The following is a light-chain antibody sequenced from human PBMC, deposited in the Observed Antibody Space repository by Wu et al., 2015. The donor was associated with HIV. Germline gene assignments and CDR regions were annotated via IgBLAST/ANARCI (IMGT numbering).Light chain of an antibody. CDR2: GAS. Sequence: EIVMTQSPATQSVSPGERATLSCRASQSVSSNLAWYQQKPGQAPRPLIYGASTRATGIPARFSGSGSGTEFTLTISSLQSEDFAVYYCQQYNNWPLTFGGGTKVEIK. J-gene: IGKJ4*01. CDR1: QSVSSN. V-gene: IGKV3-15*01. CDR3: QQYNNWPLT.